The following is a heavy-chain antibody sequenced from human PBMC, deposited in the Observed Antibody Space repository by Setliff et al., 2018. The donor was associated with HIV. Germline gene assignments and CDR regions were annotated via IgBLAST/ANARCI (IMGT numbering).Heavy chain of an antibody. J-gene: IGHJ4*03. CDR1: GGSIRSSSYF. D-gene: IGHD3-16*02. V-gene: IGHV3-7*03. Sequence: ETLSLTCTVSGGSIRSSSYFWGWIRQPPGKGLEWVANIKQDGREKYYVDSVKGRFTISRDNSKNTVYLQTDSLRAEDTAVYYCATFLRSGELSLFPDGFNLGGQGTLVTVSS. CDR2: IKQDGREK. CDR3: ATFLRSGELSLFPDGFNL.